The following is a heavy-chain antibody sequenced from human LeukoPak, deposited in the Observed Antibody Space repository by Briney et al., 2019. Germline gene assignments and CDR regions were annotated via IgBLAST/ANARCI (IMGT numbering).Heavy chain of an antibody. CDR1: GGTFSSYA. CDR2: IIPIFGTA. Sequence: ASVKVSCRASGGTFSSYAISWARQAPGQGLEWMGGIIPIFGTANYAQKFQGRVTITADESTSTAYMELSSLRSGDTAVYYCALYIQLWSQYWGQGTLVTVSS. V-gene: IGHV1-69*13. D-gene: IGHD5-18*01. CDR3: ALYIQLWSQY. J-gene: IGHJ4*02.